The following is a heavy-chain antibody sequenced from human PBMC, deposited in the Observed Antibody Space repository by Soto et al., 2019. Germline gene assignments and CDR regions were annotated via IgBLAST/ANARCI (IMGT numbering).Heavy chain of an antibody. V-gene: IGHV1-58*01. D-gene: IGHD5-18*01. Sequence: SVKVSCEDSGFSFTSTAVQWVRQARGQRLEWIGWIVVGSGNTNYAQKFQERVTITRDMSTSTAYMELSSLRSEDTAVYYCARATVDTAMPRRYYFDYWGQGTLVTVSS. J-gene: IGHJ4*02. CDR1: GFSFTSTA. CDR3: ARATVDTAMPRRYYFDY. CDR2: IVVGSGNT.